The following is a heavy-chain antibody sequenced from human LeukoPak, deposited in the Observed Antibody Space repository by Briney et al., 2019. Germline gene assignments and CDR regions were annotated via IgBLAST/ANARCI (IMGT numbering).Heavy chain of an antibody. J-gene: IGHJ5*02. Sequence: SETLSLMXTASGDSISSSSYYWGWIRQPPGKGLEWIGSIYYSGSTYYNPSLKSRVTVSVDTSKNQFSLKLSSVTAADTAVYYCARLRRNIANRWGQGTLVTVSS. V-gene: IGHV4-39*01. CDR2: IYYSGST. CDR3: ARLRRNIANR. CDR1: GDSISSSSYY. D-gene: IGHD2/OR15-2a*01.